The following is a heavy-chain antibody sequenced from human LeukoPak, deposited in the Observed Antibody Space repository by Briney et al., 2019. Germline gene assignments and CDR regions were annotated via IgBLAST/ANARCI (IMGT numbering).Heavy chain of an antibody. D-gene: IGHD3-10*01. J-gene: IGHJ4*02. V-gene: IGHV4-59*01. CDR2: IYYSGST. CDR3: ARTDYGSGRSIDY. Sequence: SETLSLTCTVSGGSISSYYWSWIRQPPGKGLEWIGYIYYSGSTNYNPSLKSRVTISVDTSKNKFSLKLSSVTAADTAVYYCARTDYGSGRSIDYWGQGTLVTVSS. CDR1: GGSISSYY.